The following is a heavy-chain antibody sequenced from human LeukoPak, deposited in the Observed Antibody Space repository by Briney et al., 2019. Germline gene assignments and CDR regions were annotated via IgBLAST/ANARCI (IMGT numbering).Heavy chain of an antibody. J-gene: IGHJ4*02. D-gene: IGHD3-3*01. CDR2: IYPGNTDT. CDR3: ARHPGLSSGYLDY. CDR1: GYSFANYW. V-gene: IGHV5-51*01. Sequence: GESLKISCKGSGYSFANYWIAWVRQTPGKGLEWMGIIYPGNTDTRYSPSFQGQVTISADKSITTAYMEWSSLKASDTAMYYCARHPGLSSGYLDYWGQGTQLTVSS.